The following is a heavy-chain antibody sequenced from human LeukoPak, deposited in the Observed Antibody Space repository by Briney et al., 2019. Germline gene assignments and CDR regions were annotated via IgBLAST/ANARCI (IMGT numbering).Heavy chain of an antibody. V-gene: IGHV3-48*03. CDR3: ARYTSGWFDY. Sequence: PGGSLRLSCAASGFTFSSYEMNWVRQAPGKGLEWVSYISGSGTVIYYADSVKGRFTISRDNAKDSLYLQMNSLRAEDTAVYYCARYTSGWFDYWGQGTLVTVSS. CDR2: ISGSGTVI. J-gene: IGHJ5*01. D-gene: IGHD6-19*01. CDR1: GFTFSSYE.